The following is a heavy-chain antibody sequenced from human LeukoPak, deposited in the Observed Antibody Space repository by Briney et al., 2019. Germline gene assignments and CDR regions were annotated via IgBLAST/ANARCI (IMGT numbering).Heavy chain of an antibody. CDR3: ARKRGSNHFDQ. J-gene: IGHJ4*02. V-gene: IGHV3-66*01. D-gene: IGHD4-23*01. CDR1: GFTVSSNY. Sequence: GGSLRLSCAASGFTVSSNYMSWVRQSPGKGLEWLSVIYSGGSTYYADSVKGRFNIYRDHSKNTLYLQLNSLRAEDTAVYFCARKRGSNHFDQWGQGTLVTVSS. CDR2: IYSGGST.